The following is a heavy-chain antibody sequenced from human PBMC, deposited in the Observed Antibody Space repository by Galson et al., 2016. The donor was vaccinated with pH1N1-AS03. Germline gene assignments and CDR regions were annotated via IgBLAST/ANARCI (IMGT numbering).Heavy chain of an antibody. CDR2: IVPTFTAP. V-gene: IGHV1-69*15. CDR1: GGTFRNFA. CDR3: ATIGAVPGLGGYWFDS. J-gene: IGHJ5*01. Sequence: SCKASGGTFRNFAISWVRQAPGQGLEWMGRIVPTFTAPKYAQEFQGRLTITADDSATTTYMDLSGLKLEDTAIYYCATIGAVPGLGGYWFDSWGQGTHVIVSS. D-gene: IGHD6-19*01.